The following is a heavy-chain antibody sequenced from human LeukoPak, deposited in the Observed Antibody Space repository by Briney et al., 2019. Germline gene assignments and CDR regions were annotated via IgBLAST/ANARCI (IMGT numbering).Heavy chain of an antibody. Sequence: GGSLRLSCAASGFTFSSYAMSWVRQAPGKGLEWVSAISGSGGSTYYADSVKGRFTISRDNSKNTLYLQMNSLRAEDTAVYYCAKDPEYSSGSLGDYWGQGTLVTVSS. J-gene: IGHJ4*02. CDR1: GFTFSSYA. CDR2: ISGSGGST. V-gene: IGHV3-23*01. CDR3: AKDPEYSSGSLGDY. D-gene: IGHD6-19*01.